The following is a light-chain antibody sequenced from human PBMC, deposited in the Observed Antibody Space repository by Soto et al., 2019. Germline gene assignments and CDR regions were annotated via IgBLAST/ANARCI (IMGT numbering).Light chain of an antibody. CDR2: EVS. V-gene: IGLV2-14*01. J-gene: IGLJ1*01. Sequence: QYALTQPASVSGSPGQSITISCTGTSSDVGGYNYVSWYQQHPGKAPKLMIYEVSNRPSGVSNRFSGSKSGNTAALTISGLQAEDAADYYCSSYTSSSTLVFGTGTKVTVL. CDR3: SSYTSSSTLV. CDR1: SSDVGGYNY.